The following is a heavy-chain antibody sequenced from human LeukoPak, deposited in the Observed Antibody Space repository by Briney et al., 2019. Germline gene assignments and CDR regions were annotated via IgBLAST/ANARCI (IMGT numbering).Heavy chain of an antibody. CDR3: FGGASSST. D-gene: IGHD4/OR15-4a*01. CDR1: GFTFSSSW. J-gene: IGHJ5*02. Sequence: GGSLSLSCAPSGFTFSSSWMFWACQAPGKGLQWVATINPDGGEKYYVDSVRGRFSISRDNAKNFLYLQMTSLRAEDTAVYYCFGGASSSTWGQGTLVTVSS. CDR2: INPDGGEK. V-gene: IGHV3-7*05.